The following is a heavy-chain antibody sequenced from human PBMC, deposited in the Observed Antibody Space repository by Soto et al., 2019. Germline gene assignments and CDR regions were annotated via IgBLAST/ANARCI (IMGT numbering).Heavy chain of an antibody. CDR2: ISSSGSTI. CDR1: GFTFSSYE. D-gene: IGHD2-15*01. J-gene: IGHJ4*02. V-gene: IGHV3-48*03. CDR3: ARYPLYRSGGRCYYFDY. Sequence: PGGSLRLSCAASGFTFSSYEMNWVRQAPGKGLEWVSYISSSGSTIYYADSVKGRFTISRDNAKNSLYLQMNSLRAEDTAVYYCARYPLYRSGGRCYYFDYWGQGTLVTVSS.